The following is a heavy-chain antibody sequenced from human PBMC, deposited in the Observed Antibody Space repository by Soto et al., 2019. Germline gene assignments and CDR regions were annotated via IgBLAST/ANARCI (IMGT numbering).Heavy chain of an antibody. J-gene: IGHJ4*02. V-gene: IGHV4-59*08. D-gene: IGHD4-17*01. CDR3: ARRYGYYFDY. CDR2: IYYSGST. Sequence: QVQLQESGPGLVKPSETLSLTCTVSGGSISSYYWSWIRQPPGKGLEWIGYIYYSGSTNYNPSLKSRVAISVDTSKNQLPLKLSSVTAADTAVYCCARRYGYYFDYWGQGTLVTVSS. CDR1: GGSISSYY.